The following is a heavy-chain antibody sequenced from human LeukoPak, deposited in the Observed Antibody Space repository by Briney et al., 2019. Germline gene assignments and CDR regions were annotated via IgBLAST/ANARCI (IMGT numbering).Heavy chain of an antibody. J-gene: IGHJ4*02. Sequence: GGSLRLSCAASGFTFSTYAMSWVRQAPGRGLEWVANIKQDGSEKYYVDSVKGRFTISRDNAKNSLYLQMNSLRAEDTAVYYCARDGPQYLDCSSTSCYSDYWGQGTLVTVSS. CDR1: GFTFSTYA. D-gene: IGHD2-2*01. CDR3: ARDGPQYLDCSSTSCYSDY. CDR2: IKQDGSEK. V-gene: IGHV3-7*01.